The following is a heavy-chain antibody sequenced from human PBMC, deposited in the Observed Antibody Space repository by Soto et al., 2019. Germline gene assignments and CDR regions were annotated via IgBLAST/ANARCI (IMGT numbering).Heavy chain of an antibody. V-gene: IGHV2-5*02. CDR1: GFSLSTSGVG. Sequence: QITLKESGPTLVKPTQTLTLTCTFSGFSLSTSGVGVGWLRQPPGKALEWLALIYWDDDKRYSPFLKSRLTLARDTSKNKVVPTMTNMDPVDTATYYCVHPSRSLRSLLTYAKLCPSSDFDYWGQGTLVTVSS. J-gene: IGHJ4*02. D-gene: IGHD2-15*01. CDR3: VHPSRSLRSLLTYAKLCPSSDFDY. CDR2: IYWDDDK.